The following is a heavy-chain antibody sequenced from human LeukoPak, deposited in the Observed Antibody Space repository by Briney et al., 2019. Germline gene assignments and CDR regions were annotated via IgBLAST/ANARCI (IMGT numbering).Heavy chain of an antibody. CDR2: ISYGGST. Sequence: PSETLSLTCTVSGGSISSYYWTWFRQPPGKGRRGIGYISYGGSTNYNPSLASRVTISRDTSKNQFSLKLGSVTAADTALYYCARYYTSSDYYFDYWGQGTLVTVSS. J-gene: IGHJ4*02. D-gene: IGHD3-3*01. CDR3: ARYYTSSDYYFDY. V-gene: IGHV4-59*01. CDR1: GGSISSYY.